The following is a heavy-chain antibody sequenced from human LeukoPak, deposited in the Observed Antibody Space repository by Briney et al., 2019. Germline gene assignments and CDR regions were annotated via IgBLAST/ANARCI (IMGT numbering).Heavy chain of an antibody. CDR1: GYSISSGYY. D-gene: IGHD3-3*01. CDR3: ARRIFGVVKAFDI. V-gene: IGHV4-38-2*02. Sequence: SETLSLTCSVSGYSISSGYYWGWIRQAPGKGLEWVGTIYHTGTTYYNPFLKSRVTISVHTSTNQFSLKLSSVTAADTAVYYCARRIFGVVKAFDIWGQGTMVTVSS. CDR2: IYHTGTT. J-gene: IGHJ3*02.